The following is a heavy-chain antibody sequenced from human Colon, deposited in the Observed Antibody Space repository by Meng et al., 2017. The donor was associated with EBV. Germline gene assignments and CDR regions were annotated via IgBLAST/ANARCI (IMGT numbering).Heavy chain of an antibody. D-gene: IGHD2-15*01. Sequence: QLQLEELGPGLVKPSQTLSPSCVVSGDFISSGNYHWSWIRQAPGKGLEWIGHSESTSYNPSLRSRVVISVDTAKNQFSLRLDSVTAADTAVYYCTTYAVGAGGRGYWGPGTLVTVSS. CDR2: HSEST. CDR1: GDFISSGNYH. J-gene: IGHJ4*02. CDR3: TTYAVGAGGRGY. V-gene: IGHV4-30-4*01.